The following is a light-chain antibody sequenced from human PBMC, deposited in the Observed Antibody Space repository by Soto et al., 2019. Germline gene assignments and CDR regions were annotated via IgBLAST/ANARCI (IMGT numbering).Light chain of an antibody. J-gene: IGLJ2*01. Sequence: QSVLTQPASVSGSPGQSITISCTGTSSDVGGYNYVSWYQQHPGKAPKLMIYDVGNRPSGVSNRFSGSKSGNTASLTISGLQAEDEADYYCSSYTRSSTVVFGGGTKLTVL. V-gene: IGLV2-14*01. CDR2: DVG. CDR3: SSYTRSSTVV. CDR1: SSDVGGYNY.